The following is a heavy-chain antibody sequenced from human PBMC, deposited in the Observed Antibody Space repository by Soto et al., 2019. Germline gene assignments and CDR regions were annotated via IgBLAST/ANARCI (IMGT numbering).Heavy chain of an antibody. D-gene: IGHD5-18*01. V-gene: IGHV4-30-4*01. CDR2: IYHSGST. J-gene: IGHJ3*02. CDR3: ARDLDTAMSRGAFDI. Sequence: PSETLSLTCTVSGGSISSGDFYWSWIRQPPGKGLEWMGYIYHSGSTYYNPSLKSRVTILLDTSRNQFSLRLSSVTAADTAVYYCARDLDTAMSRGAFDIWGQGTMVT. CDR1: GGSISSGDFY.